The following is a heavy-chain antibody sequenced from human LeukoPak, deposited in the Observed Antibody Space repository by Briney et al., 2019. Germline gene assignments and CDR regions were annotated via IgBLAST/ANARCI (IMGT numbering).Heavy chain of an antibody. J-gene: IGHJ6*04. CDR2: ISSSGSTI. CDR3: AELGITMIGGV. V-gene: IGHV3-48*04. Sequence: GGSLRLSCAASGFTLSDYNLNGVRRAPGKGLEWVSYISSSGSTIYYADSVKGRFTISRDNAKNSLYLQMNSLRAEDTAVYYCAELGITMIGGVWGKGTTVTISS. D-gene: IGHD3-10*02. CDR1: GFTLSDYN.